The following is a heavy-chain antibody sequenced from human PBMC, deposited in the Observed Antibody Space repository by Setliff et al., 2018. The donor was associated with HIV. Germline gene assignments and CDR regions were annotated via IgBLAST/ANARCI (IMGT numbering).Heavy chain of an antibody. CDR3: SRDVLTNNYYYYGMDV. Sequence: GGSLRLSCSASGFNFGEYALSWVRQAPGRGLEWVAFIRTKAYSGTMEYAASVKDRFTISRDDSKSISYLQMNSLKTEDSAVYYCSRDVLTNNYYYYGMDVWGQGTTVTVSS. CDR2: IRTKAYSGTM. CDR1: GFNFGEYA. D-gene: IGHD4-4*01. J-gene: IGHJ6*02. V-gene: IGHV3-49*04.